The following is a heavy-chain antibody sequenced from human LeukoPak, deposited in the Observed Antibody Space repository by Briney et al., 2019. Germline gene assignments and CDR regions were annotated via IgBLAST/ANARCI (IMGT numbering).Heavy chain of an antibody. J-gene: IGHJ2*01. D-gene: IGHD1-14*01. V-gene: IGHV6-1*01. CDR2: TYYKSKWCS. CDR1: GDSVSSNSAT. Sequence: SQTLSLTCAISGDSVSSNSATWNWIRQSPSRGLEWLGRTYYKSKWCSDYAVSVKSRITIDPDTSRNQFSLHLNSVSPEDTALYYCARDPQSYNWYFDLWGRGTLVTVSS. CDR3: ARDPQSYNWYFDL.